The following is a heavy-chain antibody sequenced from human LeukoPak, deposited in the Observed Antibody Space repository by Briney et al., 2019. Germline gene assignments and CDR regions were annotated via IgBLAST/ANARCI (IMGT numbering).Heavy chain of an antibody. CDR3: ARDRCSSTSCYFGAFDI. CDR2: ISYDGSNK. Sequence: GRSLRLSCAASGFTFSSYAMHWVRQAPGKGLEWVAVISYDGSNKYYADSVKGRFTISRDNSKNTLYLQMSSLRAEDTAVYYCARDRCSSTSCYFGAFDIWGQGTMVTVSS. V-gene: IGHV3-30*04. D-gene: IGHD2-2*01. J-gene: IGHJ3*02. CDR1: GFTFSSYA.